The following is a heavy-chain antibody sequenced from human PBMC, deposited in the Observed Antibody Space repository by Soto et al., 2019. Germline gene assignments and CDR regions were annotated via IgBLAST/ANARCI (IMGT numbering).Heavy chain of an antibody. CDR2: INPSGGST. Sequence: ASVKVSCKASGYTFTSYYMHWVRQAPGQGLEWMGIINPSGGSTSYAQKFQGRVTMTRDTSTSTVYMELSSLRSDDTAVYYCARTPSVVVVAATPDYFEYWGQGTLVTVSS. J-gene: IGHJ4*02. V-gene: IGHV1-46*01. CDR1: GYTFTSYY. CDR3: ARTPSVVVVAATPDYFEY. D-gene: IGHD2-15*01.